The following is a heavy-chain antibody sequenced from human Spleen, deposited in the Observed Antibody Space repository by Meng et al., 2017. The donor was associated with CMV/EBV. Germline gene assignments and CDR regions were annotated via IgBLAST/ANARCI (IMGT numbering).Heavy chain of an antibody. CDR3: AHSPYFYDSRSFDY. D-gene: IGHD3-22*01. CDR1: RFSLGISGMG. Sequence: SRFSLGISGMGVGWIRQPPGKALEWLAFIYWDGDKRYRPSLKSRLTITKDTSKNQVVLTMTNMDPVDTATYYCAHSPYFYDSRSFDYWGQGTLVTVSS. CDR2: IYWDGDK. V-gene: IGHV2-5*02. J-gene: IGHJ4*02.